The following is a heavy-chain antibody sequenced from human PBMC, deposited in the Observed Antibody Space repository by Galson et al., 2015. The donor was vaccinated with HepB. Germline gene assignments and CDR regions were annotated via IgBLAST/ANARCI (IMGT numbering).Heavy chain of an antibody. CDR1: GFSLSTSEVA. V-gene: IGHV2-5*02. J-gene: IGHJ4*02. CDR2: IYWDDDK. Sequence: PALVKPTQTLTLTCTFSGFSLSTSEVAVGWIRQPPGKALEWLALIYWDDDKRYSPSLKSRLTITKGTSENQVVLTMTNMDPVDTATYYCARRGYTYRYPYYFDNWGQGTLVTVSA. CDR3: ARRGYTYRYPYYFDN. D-gene: IGHD5-18*01.